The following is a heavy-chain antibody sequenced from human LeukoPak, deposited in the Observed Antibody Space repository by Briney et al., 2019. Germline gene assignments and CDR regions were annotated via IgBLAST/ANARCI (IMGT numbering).Heavy chain of an antibody. CDR2: IWYDGSNK. CDR3: ARDAISSSFYY. J-gene: IGHJ4*02. Sequence: GGSLRLSCAASGFTFSSYGMHWVRQAPGKGLEWVAVIWYDGSNKYYADSVKGRFTIFRDNSKNTLYLQMNSLRAEDTAVYYCARDAISSSFYYWGQGTLVTVSS. D-gene: IGHD6-13*01. V-gene: IGHV3-33*01. CDR1: GFTFSSYG.